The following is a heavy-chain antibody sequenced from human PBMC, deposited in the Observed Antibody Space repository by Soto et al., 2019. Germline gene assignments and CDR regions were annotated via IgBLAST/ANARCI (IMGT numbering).Heavy chain of an antibody. D-gene: IGHD2-8*01. J-gene: IGHJ4*02. CDR1: GFSRSTSGMC. CDR2: VYFTGTT. CDR3: ARYCNNSDCRHLYYFDY. Sequence: LVNPTQTLTLTCTFSGFSRSTSGMCVSWIRQPPGKGLEWIGNVYFTGTTIYNPSLKSRVTMSVDTYKDQFFLKLTSVTAADTAVYYCARYCNNSDCRHLYYFDYWGLGTLVTVSS. V-gene: IGHV4-61*08.